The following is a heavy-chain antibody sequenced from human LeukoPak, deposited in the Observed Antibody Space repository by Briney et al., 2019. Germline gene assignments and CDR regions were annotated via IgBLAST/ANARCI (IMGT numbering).Heavy chain of an antibody. CDR3: ARGLLLS. Sequence: SETLSLTCTVSGGSISSSSYYWGWIRQPPGKGLEWIGEINHSGSTNYNPSLKSRVTISVDTSKNQFSLKLSSVTAADTAVYYCARGLLLSWGQGTMVTVSS. CDR2: INHSGST. J-gene: IGHJ3*01. CDR1: GGSISSSSYY. V-gene: IGHV4-39*07. D-gene: IGHD2-15*01.